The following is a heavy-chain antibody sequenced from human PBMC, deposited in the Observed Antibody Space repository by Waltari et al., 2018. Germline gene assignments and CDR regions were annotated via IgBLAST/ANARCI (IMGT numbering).Heavy chain of an antibody. CDR2: IYSGGST. D-gene: IGHD3-22*01. CDR1: GFTVSSNY. CDR3: ARLYYYDSSGYYYEGYYMDV. V-gene: IGHV3-53*02. Sequence: EVQLVETGGGLIQPGGSLRLSCAASGFTVSSNYMSWVRQAPGTGLEWVSVIYSGGSTYYADSVKGRFTISRDNSKNTLYLQMNSLRAEDTAVYYCARLYYYDSSGYYYEGYYMDVWGKGTTVTVSS. J-gene: IGHJ6*03.